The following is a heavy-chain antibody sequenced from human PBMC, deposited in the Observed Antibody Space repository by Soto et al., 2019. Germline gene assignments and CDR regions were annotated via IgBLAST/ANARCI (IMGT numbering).Heavy chain of an antibody. CDR1: GGSISSGGYS. J-gene: IGHJ6*02. V-gene: IGHV4-30-2*01. CDR3: ARLGITMVRGVIITHGMDV. CDR2: IYHSGST. D-gene: IGHD3-10*01. Sequence: PSETLSLTCAVSGGSISSGGYSWSWIRRPPGKGLEWIGYIYHSGSTYYNPSLKSRVTISVDRSKNQFSLKLSSVTAADTAVYYCARLGITMVRGVIITHGMDVWGQGTTVTVS.